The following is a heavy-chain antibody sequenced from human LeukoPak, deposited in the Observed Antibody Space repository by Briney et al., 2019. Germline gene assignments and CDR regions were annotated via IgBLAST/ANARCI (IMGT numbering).Heavy chain of an antibody. V-gene: IGHV4-30-4*01. CDR3: ARDSGGRFDY. J-gene: IGHJ4*02. CDR2: IYYSGST. D-gene: IGHD3-10*01. CDR1: GGSISSGDYY. Sequence: SETLSLTCTVSGGSISSGDYYWSWIRQPPGKGLEWIGYIYYSGSTYYNPPLKSRVTISVDTSKNQFSLKLSSVTAADTAVYYCARDSGGRFDYWGQGTLVTVFS.